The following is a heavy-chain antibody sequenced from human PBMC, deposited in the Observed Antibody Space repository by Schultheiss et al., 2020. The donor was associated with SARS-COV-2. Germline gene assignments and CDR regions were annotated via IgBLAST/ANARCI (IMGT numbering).Heavy chain of an antibody. CDR2: ISSSSSYI. CDR3: ARERVPAAIDGY. Sequence: GESLKISCAASGFTFSSYSMNWVRQAPGKGLEWVSSISSSSSYIYYADSVKGRFTISRDNAKNTLYLQMNSLRAEDTAVYYCARERVPAAIDGYWGQGTLVTVSS. D-gene: IGHD2-2*01. V-gene: IGHV3-21*01. J-gene: IGHJ4*02. CDR1: GFTFSSYS.